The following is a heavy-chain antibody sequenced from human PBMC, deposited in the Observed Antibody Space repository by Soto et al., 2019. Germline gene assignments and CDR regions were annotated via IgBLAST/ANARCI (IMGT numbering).Heavy chain of an antibody. Sequence: ASVKVSCKAIGYSFTSHYMHWVRQAPGQGLEWMGTIYPGGVNIGYAQKFKGRVTITRDTSASTAYMELSSLRAEDTAVYYCARATSTYGYYFDSWGQGALVTVSS. CDR1: GYSFTSHY. V-gene: IGHV1-46*01. CDR2: IYPGGVNI. CDR3: ARATSTYGYYFDS. J-gene: IGHJ4*02. D-gene: IGHD2-8*01.